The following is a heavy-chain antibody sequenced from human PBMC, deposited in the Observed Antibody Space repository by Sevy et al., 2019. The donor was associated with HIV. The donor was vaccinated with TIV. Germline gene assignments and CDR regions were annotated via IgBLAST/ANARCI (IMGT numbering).Heavy chain of an antibody. CDR3: TTDRSRIQLWERFDP. CDR1: GFTFSNAW. V-gene: IGHV3-15*01. Sequence: GGSLRLSCAASGFTFSNAWMSWVRQAPGKGLEWVGRIKSKTDGGTTDYAAPVKGRFTISRDDSKNTLYLQMNSLKTEDTAVYYCTTDRSRIQLWERFDPWGQGTLVTVSS. J-gene: IGHJ5*02. CDR2: IKSKTDGGTT. D-gene: IGHD5-18*01.